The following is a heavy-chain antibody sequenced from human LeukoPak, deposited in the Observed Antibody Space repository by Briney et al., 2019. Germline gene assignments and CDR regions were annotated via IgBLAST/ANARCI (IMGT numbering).Heavy chain of an antibody. CDR3: AKDKPSSGWYPDAFDI. J-gene: IGHJ3*02. V-gene: IGHV3-30*02. CDR2: IRYDGSNK. Sequence: GGSLRLSCAASGFTFSSYGMHWVRQAPGKGLEWVAFIRYDGSNKYYADSVKGRFTISRDNSKNTLYLQMNSLRAEDTAVYYCAKDKPSSGWYPDAFDIWGQGTMVTVSS. CDR1: GFTFSSYG. D-gene: IGHD6-19*01.